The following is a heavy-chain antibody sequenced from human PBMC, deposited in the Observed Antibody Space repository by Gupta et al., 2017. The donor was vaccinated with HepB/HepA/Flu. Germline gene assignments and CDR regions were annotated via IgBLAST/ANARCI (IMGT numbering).Heavy chain of an antibody. CDR1: GFTFSSYG. J-gene: IGHJ3*02. V-gene: IGHV3-33*01. D-gene: IGHD4-17*01. Sequence: QAQLVESGGGVVQPGRSLRLSCAASGFTFSSYGRHWVRQAPGKGLERVADIGEDGKNKYYAEYVKGRFTIARDNSKNTLYLKTNSLRAEDTAGYYCARDFPSDGAGDSWGQGTMVTVSS. CDR2: IGEDGKNK. CDR3: ARDFPSDGAGDS.